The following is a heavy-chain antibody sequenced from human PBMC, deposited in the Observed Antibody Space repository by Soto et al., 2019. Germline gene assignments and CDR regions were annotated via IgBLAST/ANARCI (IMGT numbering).Heavy chain of an antibody. CDR3: ARDRGYSSGMDV. CDR1: GGSFSGYY. D-gene: IGHD3-22*01. CDR2: INHSGST. V-gene: IGHV4-34*01. J-gene: IGHJ6*02. Sequence: SETLSLTCAVYGGSFSGYYWSWIRQPPGKGLEWIGEINHSGSTNYNPSLKSRVTISVDTSKNQFSLKLSSVTAADTAVYYCARDRGYSSGMDVWGQGTTVTVSS.